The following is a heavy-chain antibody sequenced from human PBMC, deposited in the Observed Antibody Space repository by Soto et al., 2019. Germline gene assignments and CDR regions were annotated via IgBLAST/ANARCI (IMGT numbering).Heavy chain of an antibody. J-gene: IGHJ4*02. D-gene: IGHD2-2*01. CDR2: ISGSGDST. Sequence: EVQLLDSGGGLVQPGGSLRLSCAASGFTFSTYAMSWVRQAPGKGLEWVSTISGSGDSTYYANSMKGRFTISRDNSRNTLDLQMNSLRVEDTAVYYCAKGGEGSCSKTSCLYFSDYWGQGTLVTVSS. CDR3: AKGGEGSCSKTSCLYFSDY. CDR1: GFTFSTYA. V-gene: IGHV3-23*01.